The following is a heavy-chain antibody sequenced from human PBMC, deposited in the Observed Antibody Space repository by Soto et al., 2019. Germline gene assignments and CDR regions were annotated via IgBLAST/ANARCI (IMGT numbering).Heavy chain of an antibody. CDR1: GFTFENYA. Sequence: GGSLRLSCVASGFTFENYAMSWVRQAPGKGLEWVSAISGSGGTTYYSDSVKGRFTISRDNSKNTVYLQMNDLRVEDAAEYYCAKDSWAIFGVPAGEYYAMDVWGQGTTVTVSS. V-gene: IGHV3-23*01. CDR2: ISGSGGTT. CDR3: AKDSWAIFGVPAGEYYAMDV. J-gene: IGHJ6*02. D-gene: IGHD3-3*01.